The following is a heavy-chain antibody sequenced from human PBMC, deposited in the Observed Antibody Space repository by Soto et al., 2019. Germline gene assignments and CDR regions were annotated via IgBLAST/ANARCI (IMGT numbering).Heavy chain of an antibody. D-gene: IGHD4-17*01. CDR2: IYYSGST. CDR1: GGSISSYY. Sequence: PSETLSLTCTVSGGSISSYYWSWIRQPPGKGLEWIGYIYYSGSTNYNPSLKSRVTISVDTSKNQFSLKLSSVTAAATAVYYCARHKGSHGDYLDYWGQGTLVTVSS. CDR3: ARHKGSHGDYLDY. V-gene: IGHV4-59*08. J-gene: IGHJ4*02.